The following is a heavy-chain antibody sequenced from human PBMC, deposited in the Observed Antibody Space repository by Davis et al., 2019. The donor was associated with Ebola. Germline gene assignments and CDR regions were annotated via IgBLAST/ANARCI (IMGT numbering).Heavy chain of an antibody. Sequence: GGSLRLSCVASGFTFNYYWMSWVRQAPGKGLQWVANTKPDGSEKFYVDSVKGRFTISRDNTRNSLYLQMDRLRAEDTALYYCVRGDFYDSSGPDHTFIDAFDIWGQGTMVTVSS. J-gene: IGHJ3*02. D-gene: IGHD3-22*01. CDR1: GFTFNYYW. V-gene: IGHV3-7*03. CDR3: VRGDFYDSSGPDHTFIDAFDI. CDR2: TKPDGSEK.